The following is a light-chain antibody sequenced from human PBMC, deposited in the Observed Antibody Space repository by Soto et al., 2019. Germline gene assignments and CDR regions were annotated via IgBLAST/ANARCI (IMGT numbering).Light chain of an antibody. CDR2: LGF. CDR1: QSLLSSNGHTY. J-gene: IGKJ4*01. Sequence: DIVMTQSPLSLSVTPGEPASISCKSSQSLLSSNGHTYLGWFVQKPGQSPQLLISLGFDRASEVPERLCGSGSGIEVTLNISRVEAEDVGIYYCMQAVQYPPTFGGGTKVEIK. V-gene: IGKV2-28*01. CDR3: MQAVQYPPT.